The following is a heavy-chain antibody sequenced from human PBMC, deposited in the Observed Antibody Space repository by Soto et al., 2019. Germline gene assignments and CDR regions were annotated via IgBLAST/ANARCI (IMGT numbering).Heavy chain of an antibody. V-gene: IGHV2-5*02. J-gene: IGHJ5*02. CDR1: GFSLSTSGVG. D-gene: IGHD2-2*01. CDR2: IYWDDDK. Sequence: SGPTLVNPTQTLTLTCTFSGFSLSTSGVGVGWIRQPPGKALEWLALIYWDDDKRYSPSLKSRLTTTKDTSKNQVVLTMTNMDPVDTATYYCAHSGDIVVVPAENWFDPWGQGTLVTVSS. CDR3: AHSGDIVVVPAENWFDP.